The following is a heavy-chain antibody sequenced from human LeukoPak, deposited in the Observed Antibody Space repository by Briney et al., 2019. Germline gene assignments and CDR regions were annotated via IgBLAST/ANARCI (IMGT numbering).Heavy chain of an antibody. CDR3: ARDMEPDAFDI. CDR2: ISSRGSAI. CDR1: GFTFSTYE. V-gene: IGHV3-48*03. J-gene: IGHJ3*02. D-gene: IGHD1-1*01. Sequence: GGTLRLSCAASGFTFSTYEMNWVRQAPGKGLEWVSYISSRGSAIYYADSVKGRFTISRDIAKTSLYLQMNSLRAEDTAIYYCARDMEPDAFDIWGQGTMVTVSS.